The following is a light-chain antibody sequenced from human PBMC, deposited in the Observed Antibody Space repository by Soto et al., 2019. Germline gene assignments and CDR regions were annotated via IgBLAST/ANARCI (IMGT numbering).Light chain of an antibody. CDR1: SSDVGGYNY. Sequence: QSALTQPASVSGSPGQSITISCTGTSSDVGGYNYVSWYQQHPGKAPKLMIFDVSNRPSGVSNRFSGSKSGNTASLTISGLQAEDEADYYCSSYTRGDTLFGGGTQLTVL. CDR3: SSYTRGDTL. J-gene: IGLJ2*01. CDR2: DVS. V-gene: IGLV2-14*03.